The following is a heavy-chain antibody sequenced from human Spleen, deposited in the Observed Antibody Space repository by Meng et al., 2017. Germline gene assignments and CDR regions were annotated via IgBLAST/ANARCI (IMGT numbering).Heavy chain of an antibody. V-gene: IGHV4-34*01. Sequence: QVQLRHWGAGLLKPSETLSLTCAVYGGSFSGYYWSWIRQPPGKGLEWIGEINHSGSTNYNPSLKSRVTISVDTSKNQFSLKLSSVTAADTAVYYCARGPKIYGGNSGALGYWGQGTLVTVSS. CDR1: GGSFSGYY. CDR3: ARGPKIYGGNSGALGY. CDR2: INHSGST. D-gene: IGHD4-23*01. J-gene: IGHJ4*02.